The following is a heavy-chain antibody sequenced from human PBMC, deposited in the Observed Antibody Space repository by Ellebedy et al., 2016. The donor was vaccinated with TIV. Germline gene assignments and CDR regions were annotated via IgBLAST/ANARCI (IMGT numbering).Heavy chain of an antibody. D-gene: IGHD3-9*01. CDR3: ATLRGYDILTGYLPRYFDL. J-gene: IGHJ2*01. CDR1: GFTFSSYS. CDR2: ISSSSSTI. V-gene: IGHV3-48*02. Sequence: GGSLRLSXAASGFTFSSYSMNWVRQAPGKGLEWVSYISSSSSTIYYADSVKGRFTISRDNAKNSLYLQMNSLRDEDTAVYYCATLRGYDILTGYLPRYFDLWGRGTLVTVSS.